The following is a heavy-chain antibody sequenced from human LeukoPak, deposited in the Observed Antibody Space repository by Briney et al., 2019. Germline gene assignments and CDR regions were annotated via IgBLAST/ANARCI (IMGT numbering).Heavy chain of an antibody. V-gene: IGHV3-21*01. J-gene: IGHJ4*02. Sequence: GGSLRLSCAASGFTFSSYSMNWVRQAPGKGLEWVSSISSSSSYIYYADSVKGRFTISRDNAKNSLYLQMNSLGAEDTAVYYCATSDSYQSGSYSYWGQGTLVTVSS. CDR2: ISSSSSYI. CDR3: ATSDSYQSGSYSY. CDR1: GFTFSSYS. D-gene: IGHD1-26*01.